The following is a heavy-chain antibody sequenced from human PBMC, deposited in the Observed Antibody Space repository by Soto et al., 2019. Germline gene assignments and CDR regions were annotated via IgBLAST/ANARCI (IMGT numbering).Heavy chain of an antibody. CDR1: GGSITNYY. J-gene: IGHJ3*02. D-gene: IGHD1-26*01. Sequence: PSETLSLTCTVSGGSITNYYWNWIRQTPGKGLEWIADFFYSGITNSNPSLRSRVTISVDTSKNQFSLRLTSVTAADTAVYYCAREVGGNSYTDAFDIWGQGIMVTVSS. CDR2: FFYSGIT. V-gene: IGHV4-59*01. CDR3: AREVGGNSYTDAFDI.